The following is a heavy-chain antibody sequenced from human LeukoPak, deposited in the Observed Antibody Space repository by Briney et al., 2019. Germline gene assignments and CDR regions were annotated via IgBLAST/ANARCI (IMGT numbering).Heavy chain of an antibody. CDR3: ARDSRYCGGDCYSDY. CDR2: ISSSSSYI. Sequence: GGSLRLSCAASGFTFSSYSMNWVRQAPGKGLEWVSSISSSSSYIYYADSVKGRFTISRDNAKNSLHLQMNSLRAEDTAVYYCARDSRYCGGDCYSDYWGQGTLVTVSS. V-gene: IGHV3-21*01. J-gene: IGHJ4*02. CDR1: GFTFSSYS. D-gene: IGHD2-21*02.